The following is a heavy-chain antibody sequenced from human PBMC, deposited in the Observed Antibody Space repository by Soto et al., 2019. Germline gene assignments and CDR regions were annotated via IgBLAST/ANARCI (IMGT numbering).Heavy chain of an antibody. J-gene: IGHJ6*02. V-gene: IGHV3-30-3*01. CDR3: ARGSGTNKQYYYYYYGMDV. CDR2: ISYDGSNK. Sequence: SLRLSCAASGFTFSAYAMHWVRQAPGKGLEWVAVISYDGSNKYYADSVKGRFTISRDNSKNTLYLQMNSLRAEDTAVYYCARGSGTNKQYYYYYYGMDVWGQGTTVTVSS. D-gene: IGHD1-7*01. CDR1: GFTFSAYA.